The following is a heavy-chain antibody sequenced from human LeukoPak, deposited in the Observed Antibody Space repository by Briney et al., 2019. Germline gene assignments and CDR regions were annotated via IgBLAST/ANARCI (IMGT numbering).Heavy chain of an antibody. Sequence: SETLSLTCTVAGYSISSGYYWGWIRQPPGKGPEWIGCVYHSGYTYYNPSLKSRVAISVDTPKNQFSLSLNSVTAADTAVYYCARAQWEQPFDYWGQGTLVTVSS. CDR3: ARAQWEQPFDY. CDR1: GYSISSGYY. D-gene: IGHD1-26*01. J-gene: IGHJ4*02. V-gene: IGHV4-38-2*02. CDR2: VYHSGYT.